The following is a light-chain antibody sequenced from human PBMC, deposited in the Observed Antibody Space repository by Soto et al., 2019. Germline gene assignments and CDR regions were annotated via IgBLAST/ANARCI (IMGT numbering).Light chain of an antibody. CDR1: QSVSSTY. J-gene: IGKJ1*01. CDR3: QQYASSPRT. CDR2: GAS. Sequence: EIVLTQSPGTLSLSPGERATLSCRASQSVSSTYLAWYQQKPGQAPRLLIYGASSRATGIPDRFSGSGSGTDFTLTISRLEPEDLAVYYCQQYASSPRTFGQGTMVEIK. V-gene: IGKV3-20*01.